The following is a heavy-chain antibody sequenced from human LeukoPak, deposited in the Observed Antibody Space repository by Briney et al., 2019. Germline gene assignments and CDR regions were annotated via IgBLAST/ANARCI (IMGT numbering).Heavy chain of an antibody. CDR2: ISYDGSNK. V-gene: IGHV3-30*18. CDR1: GFTFSSYG. CDR3: AKEGDYGPYYFDY. J-gene: IGHJ4*02. Sequence: GRSLRLSCAASGFTFSSYGMHWVRQAPGKGLEWVAVISYDGSNKYYADSVKGRFTISRDNFKNTLYLQMNSLRAEDTAVYYCAKEGDYGPYYFDYWGQGTLVTVSS. D-gene: IGHD4/OR15-4a*01.